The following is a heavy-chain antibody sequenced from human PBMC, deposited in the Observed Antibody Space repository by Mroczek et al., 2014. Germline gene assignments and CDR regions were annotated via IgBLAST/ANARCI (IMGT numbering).Heavy chain of an antibody. D-gene: IGHD3-3*01. CDR3: AKDLSTTYDFWSGYYAFDY. J-gene: IGHJ4*02. CDR1: GFTFSSYA. CDR2: ISGSGGST. V-gene: IGHV3-23*04. Sequence: EVQLVETGGGLVQPGGSLRLSCAASGFTFSSYAMSWVRQAPGKGLEWVSAISGSGGSTYYADSVKGRFTISRDNSKNTLYLQMNSLRAEDTAVYYCAKDLSTTYDFWSGYYAFDYWGQGTPGHRLL.